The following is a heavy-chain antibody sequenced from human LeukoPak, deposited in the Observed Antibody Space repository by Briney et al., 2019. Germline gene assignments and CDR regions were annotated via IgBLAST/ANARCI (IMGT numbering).Heavy chain of an antibody. Sequence: GGSLRLSCAASGFTFSSYAMSWVRQAPGKGLEWVSGISGSGGSTYYADSVKGRFTISGDNSKNTLYLQTDSLRAEDTAVYYCAKYRVTAILYYLDYWGQGTLVTVSS. V-gene: IGHV3-23*01. CDR2: ISGSGGST. CDR1: GFTFSSYA. J-gene: IGHJ4*02. CDR3: AKYRVTAILYYLDY. D-gene: IGHD2-21*02.